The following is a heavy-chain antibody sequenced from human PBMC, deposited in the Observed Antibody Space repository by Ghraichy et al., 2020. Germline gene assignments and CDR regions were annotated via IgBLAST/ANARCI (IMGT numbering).Heavy chain of an antibody. D-gene: IGHD6-19*01. CDR2: IYYSGST. CDR1: GGSISSYY. Sequence: SETLSLTCTVSGGSISSYYWSWIRQPPGKGLEWIGYIYYSGSTNYNPSLKSRVTISVDTSKNQFSLKLSSVTAADTAVYYCARAWLKYGMDVWGQGTTVTVSS. V-gene: IGHV4-59*01. CDR3: ARAWLKYGMDV. J-gene: IGHJ6*02.